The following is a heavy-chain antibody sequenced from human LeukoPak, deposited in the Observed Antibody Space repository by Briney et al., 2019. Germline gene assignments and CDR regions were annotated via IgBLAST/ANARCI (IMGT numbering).Heavy chain of an antibody. Sequence: ASVKVSCKASGYTFTSYGISWVRQAPGQGLEWMGWISAYNGNTNYAQKLQGRVTMTTDTSTSTAYIELRSLRSDDTAVYYCAREYRRYFDLRNDAFDIWGQGTMVTVSS. CDR3: AREYRRYFDLRNDAFDI. J-gene: IGHJ3*02. CDR2: ISAYNGNT. V-gene: IGHV1-18*01. D-gene: IGHD3-9*01. CDR1: GYTFTSYG.